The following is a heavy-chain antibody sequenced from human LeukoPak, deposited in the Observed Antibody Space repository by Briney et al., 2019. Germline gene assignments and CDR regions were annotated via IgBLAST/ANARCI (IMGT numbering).Heavy chain of an antibody. CDR2: INPNSGGT. J-gene: IGHJ3*02. Sequence: ASVKVSCKASGYTFTGYYMHWVRQAPGQGLEWMGWINPNSGGTNYAQKFQGRVTMTRDTSISTAYMELSRLRSDDTAVYYCARKGITGTHDASDIWGQGTMVTVSS. CDR3: ARKGITGTHDASDI. V-gene: IGHV1-2*02. D-gene: IGHD1-7*01. CDR1: GYTFTGYY.